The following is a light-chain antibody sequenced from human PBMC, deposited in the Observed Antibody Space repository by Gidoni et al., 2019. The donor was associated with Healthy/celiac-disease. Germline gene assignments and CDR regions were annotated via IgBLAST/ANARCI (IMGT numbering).Light chain of an antibody. Sequence: VGDRVTITCRASQSSSSWLAWYQQKPGKAPKLLIYKASSLESGVPSRFSGSGSGTEFTLTISSLQPDDFATYYCQQYNSYPLTFGGGTKVEIK. J-gene: IGKJ4*01. CDR1: QSSSSW. V-gene: IGKV1-5*03. CDR3: QQYNSYPLT. CDR2: KAS.